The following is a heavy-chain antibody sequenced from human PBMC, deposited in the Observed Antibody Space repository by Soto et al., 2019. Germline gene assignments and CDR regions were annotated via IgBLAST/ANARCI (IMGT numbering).Heavy chain of an antibody. Sequence: PSETLSLTCTVSGGSISSSSYYWGWIRQPPGKGLEWIGSIYYSGSTYYNPSLKSRVTISVDTSKNQFSLKLSSVTAADTAVYYCARPTDYYGSGFDYWGQGTLVTVSS. V-gene: IGHV4-39*01. D-gene: IGHD3-10*01. CDR2: IYYSGST. CDR3: ARPTDYYGSGFDY. J-gene: IGHJ4*02. CDR1: GGSISSSSYY.